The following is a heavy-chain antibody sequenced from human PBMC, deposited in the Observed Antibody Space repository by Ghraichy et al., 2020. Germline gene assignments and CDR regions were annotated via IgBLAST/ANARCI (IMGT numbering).Heavy chain of an antibody. CDR2: MNEDGTIT. V-gene: IGHV3-74*01. D-gene: IGHD1-26*01. J-gene: IGHJ5*02. CDR1: GFTFRNFW. CDR3: ASDLSGRSGS. Sequence: GSLNISCAASGFTFRNFWMHWVRQVPGKGLVWVSRMNEDGTITTYADSVKGRFTISRDNAKNTLYLQMNSLRVDDSAVYYCASDLSGRSGSWGQGTLVTVSS.